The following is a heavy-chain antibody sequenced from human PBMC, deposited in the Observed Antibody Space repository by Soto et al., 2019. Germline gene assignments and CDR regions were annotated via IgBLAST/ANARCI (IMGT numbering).Heavy chain of an antibody. CDR1: GGTFSSYA. V-gene: IGHV1-69*01. J-gene: IGHJ6*02. CDR2: IIPIFGTA. CDR3: ASSSIIVVALGLYGMDV. D-gene: IGHD3-22*01. Sequence: QVQLVQSGAEVKKPGSSVKVSCKASGGTFSSYAISWVRQAPGHGLEWMGGIIPIFGTANYAQKFQGRVTITADESTSTAYMELSSLRSEDTAVYDCASSSIIVVALGLYGMDVWGQGTTVTV.